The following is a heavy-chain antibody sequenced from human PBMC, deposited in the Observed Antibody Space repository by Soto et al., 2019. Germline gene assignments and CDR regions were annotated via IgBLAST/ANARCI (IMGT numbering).Heavy chain of an antibody. D-gene: IGHD5-18*01. J-gene: IGHJ4*02. CDR2: IIPMFGTA. V-gene: IGHV1-69*12. CDR1: GGTFSTYA. CDR3: ARGIQLCLRRINNGYSG. Sequence: QVQLVQSGAEVKKPESSVKVSCKAPGGTFSTYAISWVRQAPGQGLEWMGGIIPMFGTANYAQRFQDRVTITADESTKTVEMELSSLRTEETAVLFCARGIQLCLRRINNGYSGWGQGTLVTVSS.